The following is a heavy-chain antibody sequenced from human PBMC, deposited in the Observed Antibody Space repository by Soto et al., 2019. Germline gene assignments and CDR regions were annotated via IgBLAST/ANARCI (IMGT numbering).Heavy chain of an antibody. CDR3: ARLPYSYSGYDETYFDY. J-gene: IGHJ4*02. D-gene: IGHD5-12*01. CDR1: GYSITSGYY. CDR2: IYHSGST. Sequence: SETLSLTCAVSGYSITSGYYWGWIRQPAGKGLEWIGSIYHSGSTYYNPSLKRRVTISVDTPQKLFSLKLSSVTAADTAVYYCARLPYSYSGYDETYFDYWGQGTLVTVSS. V-gene: IGHV4-38-2*01.